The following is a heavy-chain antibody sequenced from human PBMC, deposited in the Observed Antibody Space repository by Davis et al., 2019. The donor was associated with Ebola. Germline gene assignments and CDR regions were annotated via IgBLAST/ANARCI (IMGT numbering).Heavy chain of an antibody. Sequence: ASVKVSCKASGYTFTSYDINWVRQATGQGLEWMGWMNPNSGNTGYAQKFQGRVTITRNTSISTAYMELSSLRSEDTAVYYCARDHHYDFWSGYYHKGRDNAFDIWGQGTMVTVSS. V-gene: IGHV1-8*03. CDR2: MNPNSGNT. D-gene: IGHD3-3*01. CDR1: GYTFTSYD. CDR3: ARDHHYDFWSGYYHKGRDNAFDI. J-gene: IGHJ3*02.